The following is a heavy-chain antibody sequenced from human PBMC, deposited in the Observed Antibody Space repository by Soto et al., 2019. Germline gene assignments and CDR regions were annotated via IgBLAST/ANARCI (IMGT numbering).Heavy chain of an antibody. D-gene: IGHD2-15*01. J-gene: IGHJ4*02. CDR3: ARVHYDCSGGSCYSYFDY. CDR1: GGSISSYY. CDR2: IYYSGST. Sequence: SETLSLTCTVSGGSISSYYWSWIRQPPGKGLEWIGYIYYSGSTNYNPSLKSRVTISVDTSKNQFPLKLSSVTAADTAVYYCARVHYDCSGGSCYSYFDYWGQGTLVTVSS. V-gene: IGHV4-59*01.